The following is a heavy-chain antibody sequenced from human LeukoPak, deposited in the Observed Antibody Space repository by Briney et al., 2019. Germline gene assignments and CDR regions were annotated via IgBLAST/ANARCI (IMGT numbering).Heavy chain of an antibody. D-gene: IGHD3-22*01. V-gene: IGHV3-30*18. Sequence: PGGSLRLSCAASGFTFSSYGMRWVRQAPGKGLEWVAVISYEGSSIYYADSVKGRFTISRDNSKNTLYLQMNSLRAEDTAVYYCAKDTMDYYDSSGYYYPYYFDYWGQGTLVTVSS. CDR3: AKDTMDYYDSSGYYYPYYFDY. CDR1: GFTFSSYG. CDR2: ISYEGSSI. J-gene: IGHJ4*02.